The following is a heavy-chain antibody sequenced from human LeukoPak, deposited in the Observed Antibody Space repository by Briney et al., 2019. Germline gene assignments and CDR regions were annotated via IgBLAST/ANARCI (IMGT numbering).Heavy chain of an antibody. CDR2: IELDGSEK. J-gene: IGHJ4*02. V-gene: IGHV3-7*01. CDR1: GCTFSTYW. Sequence: GGSLRLSCAASGCTFSTYWMSWVRQAPGKGLEWVANIELDGSEKYYVDSVKGRFTISRGNVKNSLYLQMNSLRAEDTAVYYCATLALGSGWPDYWGQGTLVTVSS. D-gene: IGHD6-19*01. CDR3: ATLALGSGWPDY.